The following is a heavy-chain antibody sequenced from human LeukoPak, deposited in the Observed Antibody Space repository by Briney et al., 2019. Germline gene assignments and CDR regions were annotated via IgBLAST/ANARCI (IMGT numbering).Heavy chain of an antibody. Sequence: SETLSLTCTVSGGSISSYYWSWIRQPPGKGLECIGYIYYSGSTNYNPSLKSRVTISIDTSKNQFSLKLSSVTAADTAVYYCARKPLGGLISMSYFDYWGQGALVTVSS. V-gene: IGHV4-59*08. J-gene: IGHJ4*02. D-gene: IGHD3-16*01. CDR2: IYYSGST. CDR1: GGSISSYY. CDR3: ARKPLGGLISMSYFDY.